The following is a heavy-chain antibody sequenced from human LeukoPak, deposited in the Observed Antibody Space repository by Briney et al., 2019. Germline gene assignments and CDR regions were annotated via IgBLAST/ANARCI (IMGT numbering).Heavy chain of an antibody. CDR1: GFSFNTYS. CDR3: ARGRNYYDSSTYFHSFDY. D-gene: IGHD3-22*01. J-gene: IGHJ4*02. V-gene: IGHV3-48*02. Sequence: GSLRLSCAASGFSFNTYSMNWVRQAPGKGLEWLSHIDDSSTAIYYADSVKGRFTISRDNAKDSLYLQMNGLRDEDTAVYYCARGRNYYDSSTYFHSFDYWGPGTEVTVSS. CDR2: IDDSSTAI.